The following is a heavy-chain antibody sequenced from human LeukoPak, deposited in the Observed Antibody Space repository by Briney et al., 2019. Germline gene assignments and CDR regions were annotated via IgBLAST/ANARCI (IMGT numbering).Heavy chain of an antibody. CDR2: ISNSGSTV. Sequence: QPGGSLRLSCAASGFTFSSYSVNWVRQAPGKGLEWVSYISNSGSTVDYADSVKGRFTISRDNGKNSLHLQMSSLRAEDAAVYYCATWTGLVPGWGQGTLVTVSS. CDR1: GFTFSSYS. CDR3: ATWTGLVPG. J-gene: IGHJ4*02. V-gene: IGHV3-48*04. D-gene: IGHD6-19*01.